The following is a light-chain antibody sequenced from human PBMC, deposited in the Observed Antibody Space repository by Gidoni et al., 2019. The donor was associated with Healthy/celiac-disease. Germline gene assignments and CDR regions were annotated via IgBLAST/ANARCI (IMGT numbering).Light chain of an antibody. J-gene: IGKJ1*01. V-gene: IGKV1-39*01. Sequence: DIRMTQSPPSLSASVGDRVTITCRASQSISSYLNWYQQKPGKAPNLLFSAASSLQSGVPSRFSGSASGTYFTLTISSLQPEDFAIYYCQQSCSFPRTFGQGTKVEIK. CDR3: QQSCSFPRT. CDR2: AAS. CDR1: QSISSY.